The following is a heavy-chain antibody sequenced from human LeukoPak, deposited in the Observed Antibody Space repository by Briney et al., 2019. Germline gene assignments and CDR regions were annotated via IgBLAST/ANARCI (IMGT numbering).Heavy chain of an antibody. CDR3: ARGSLPYSGSYHNH. J-gene: IGHJ5*02. CDR2: IKQDGSER. V-gene: IGHV3-7*01. D-gene: IGHD1-26*01. CDR1: GFTFSSYW. Sequence: GGSLRLSCAASGFTFSSYWMSWVRQAPGKGPEWVANIKQDGSERHYVDSVKGRFTISRDNAKSSLYLQMNSLRAEDTAVYYCARGSLPYSGSYHNHWGQGTLVTVSS.